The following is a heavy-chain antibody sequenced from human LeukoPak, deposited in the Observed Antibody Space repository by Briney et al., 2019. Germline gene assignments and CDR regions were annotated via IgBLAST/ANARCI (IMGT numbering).Heavy chain of an antibody. CDR1: GFTFSYHW. Sequence: GGSLRLSCAASGFTFSYHWMTWVRQAPGKGLEWVAVIWYDGSNKYYADSVKGRFTISRDNSKNTLYLQMNSLRAEDTAVYYCARGETQLSFDYWGQGTLVTVSS. CDR3: ARGETQLSFDY. CDR2: IWYDGSNK. J-gene: IGHJ4*02. D-gene: IGHD2-2*01. V-gene: IGHV3-33*08.